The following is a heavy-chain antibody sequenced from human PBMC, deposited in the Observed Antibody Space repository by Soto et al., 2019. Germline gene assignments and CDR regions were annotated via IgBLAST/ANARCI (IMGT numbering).Heavy chain of an antibody. CDR2: IYYSGST. D-gene: IGHD1-26*01. Sequence: PSETLSLTCTVSGGSISSGGYYWSWIRQHPGKGLEWIGYIYYSGSTYYNPSLKSRVTISVDTSKNQFSLKLSSVTAADTAVYYCARVYLAYFNWFDPWGQGTLVTVSS. V-gene: IGHV4-31*03. CDR3: ARVYLAYFNWFDP. CDR1: GGSISSGGYY. J-gene: IGHJ5*02.